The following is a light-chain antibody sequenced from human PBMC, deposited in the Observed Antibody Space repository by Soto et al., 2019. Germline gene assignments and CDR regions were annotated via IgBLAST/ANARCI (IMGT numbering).Light chain of an antibody. J-gene: IGLJ2*01. V-gene: IGLV4-69*01. CDR1: SGHSSYA. CDR3: QSWDTGIQV. Sequence: QLVLNQSPSASASLGDSVKLTCSLSSGHSSYAIAWHQQQPDKGPRYLMIVNSDGGHSRGDGIPDRFSGARSGAERYLTISSLQSDDEADYYCQSWDTGIQVFGGGTKLTVL. CDR2: VNSDGGH.